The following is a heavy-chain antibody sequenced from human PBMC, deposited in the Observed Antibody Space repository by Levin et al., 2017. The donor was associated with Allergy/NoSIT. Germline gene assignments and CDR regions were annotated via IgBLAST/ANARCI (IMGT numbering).Heavy chain of an antibody. CDR2: IRNKANNYAT. Sequence: ASVKVSCATSGFTFSGSAMHWVRQASGKGLEWVGRIRNKANNYATAYGASVKGRFTISRDDSKNTAYLQMNSLKTEDTAVYYCTRLAYSSTWYGMDIWGQGTTVTVSS. V-gene: IGHV3-73*01. D-gene: IGHD6-13*01. CDR1: GFTFSGSA. CDR3: TRLAYSSTWYGMDI. J-gene: IGHJ6*02.